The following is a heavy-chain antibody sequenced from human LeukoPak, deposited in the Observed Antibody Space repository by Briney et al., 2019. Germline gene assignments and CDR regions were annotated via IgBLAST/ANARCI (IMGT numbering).Heavy chain of an antibody. J-gene: IGHJ4*02. CDR3: ARQEAHAASGYDLIDH. CDR1: GGSISISGYC. Sequence: SETLSLTCTVSGGSISISGYCWVWIRQAPGKGLEWIGSVSYTGRTYYTPSLKSRLTISVDTSKNQLSLRLSSVTAADTAVYYCARQEAHAASGYDLIDHWGQGTLVTVSS. V-gene: IGHV4-39*01. D-gene: IGHD5-12*01. CDR2: VSYTGRT.